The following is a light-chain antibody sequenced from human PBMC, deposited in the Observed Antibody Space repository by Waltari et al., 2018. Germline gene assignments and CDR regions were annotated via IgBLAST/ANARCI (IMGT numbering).Light chain of an antibody. V-gene: IGLV1-40*01. J-gene: IGLJ2*01. CDR3: HSYDRSLDGVV. CDR2: NGA. Sequence: QSVLTQPPSVSGAPGQPVTISCPGSRSHNGADYGVHWYQQLPGTPPKLLIDNGANRPSGVPDRFSGSRSGTSASLAITGLQAEDEADYFCHSYDRSLDGVVFGGGTKLTVL. CDR1: RSHNGADYG.